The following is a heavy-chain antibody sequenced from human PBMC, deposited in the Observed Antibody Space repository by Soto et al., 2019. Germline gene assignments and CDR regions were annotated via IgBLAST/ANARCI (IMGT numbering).Heavy chain of an antibody. D-gene: IGHD3-3*01. CDR2: IYYSGST. Sequence: PSETLSLTCTVSGGSISSYYWSWIRQPPGKGLEWIGYIYYSGSTNYNPSLKSRVTISVDTSKNQFSLKLSSVTAADTAVYYSARASTLYDFWSGYYGFYFDYWGQGTLVTVSS. CDR1: GGSISSYY. J-gene: IGHJ4*02. CDR3: ARASTLYDFWSGYYGFYFDY. V-gene: IGHV4-59*01.